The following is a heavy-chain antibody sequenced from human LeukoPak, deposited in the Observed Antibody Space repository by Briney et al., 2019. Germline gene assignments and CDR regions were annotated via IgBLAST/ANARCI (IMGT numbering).Heavy chain of an antibody. Sequence: GGSLRLSCAASGFTFRTYWMHWVRQAPGKGLVCISRINSDGSSTDYVDSVKGRFTISRDNSKNTLYLQMNSLRAEDTAVYYCAKGGIGERGAIDYWGQGTLVTVSS. CDR3: AKGGIGERGAIDY. D-gene: IGHD2-15*01. V-gene: IGHV3-74*01. CDR1: GFTFRTYW. CDR2: INSDGSST. J-gene: IGHJ4*02.